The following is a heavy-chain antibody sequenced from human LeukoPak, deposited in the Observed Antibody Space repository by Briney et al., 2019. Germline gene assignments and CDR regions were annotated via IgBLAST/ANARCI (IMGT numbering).Heavy chain of an antibody. D-gene: IGHD6-19*01. Sequence: ASVKVFCKASGYTFTGYYIHWVRQAPGQGLEWMGRINPNSGATNYAQKFQGRVTMTRDTSISTAYMELSRLRSDDTAVYYCARGAGTLTPPDYWGQGTLVTVSS. CDR1: GYTFTGYY. CDR3: ARGAGTLTPPDY. J-gene: IGHJ4*02. V-gene: IGHV1-2*06. CDR2: INPNSGAT.